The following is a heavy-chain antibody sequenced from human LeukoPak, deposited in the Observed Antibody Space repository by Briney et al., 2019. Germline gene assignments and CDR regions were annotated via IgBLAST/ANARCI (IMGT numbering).Heavy chain of an antibody. V-gene: IGHV4-59*08. CDR2: IYYSGST. Sequence: SETLSLTCTVSGGSISSYYWSWIRQPPGKGLEWIGYIYYSGSTNYNPSLKSRVTISVDTSKNQFSLKLSSVTAADTAVYYCAIHDYGGNGWFGPWGQGTLVTVSS. CDR3: AIHDYGGNGWFGP. J-gene: IGHJ5*02. CDR1: GGSISSYY. D-gene: IGHD4-23*01.